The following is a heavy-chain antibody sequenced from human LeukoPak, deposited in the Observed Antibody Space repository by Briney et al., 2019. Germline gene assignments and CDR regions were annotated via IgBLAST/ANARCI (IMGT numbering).Heavy chain of an antibody. CDR3: AREVGGTYSIDS. V-gene: IGHV4-38-2*02. CDR1: GYSISSGFY. CDR2: ISHIGST. Sequence: SETLSLTCSVSGYSISSGFYWGWIRQSPVKGLEWIGSISHIGSTHYSPSLKTRLTISPDTSKNQFSLKLSSVTAADTAVYYCAREVGGTYSIDSWGQGILVTVSS. J-gene: IGHJ4*02. D-gene: IGHD1-26*01.